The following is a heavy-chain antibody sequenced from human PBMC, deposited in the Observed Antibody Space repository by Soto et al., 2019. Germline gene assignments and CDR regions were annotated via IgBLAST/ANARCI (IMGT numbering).Heavy chain of an antibody. J-gene: IGHJ3*02. D-gene: IGHD6-13*01. CDR2: IYYSGST. V-gene: IGHV4-59*01. CDR1: GGSISSYY. Sequence: SETLSLTCTVSGGSISSYYWSWIRQPPGKGLEWIGYIYYSGSTNYNPSLKSRVTISVDTSKNQFSLKLSSVTAADTAVYYCARDLGRGGAAAALREAAFDIWGQGTMVTVSS. CDR3: ARDLGRGGAAAALREAAFDI.